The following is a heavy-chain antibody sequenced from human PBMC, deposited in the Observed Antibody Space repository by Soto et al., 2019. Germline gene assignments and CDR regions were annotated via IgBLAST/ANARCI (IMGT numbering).Heavy chain of an antibody. V-gene: IGHV6-1*01. CDR2: TYYRSKWYN. D-gene: IGHD6-13*01. Sequence: SPTVSLTFVISEDIVSSNSAAWNCIRKSPSRALEWMGRTYYRSKWYNDYAVSVKSRITINPDTSKNQFSLQLNSVTPEDTAVYYCAKVSRSSSWAIFDYWGQGTLVTVCS. CDR3: AKVSRSSSWAIFDY. CDR1: EDIVSSNSAA. J-gene: IGHJ4*02.